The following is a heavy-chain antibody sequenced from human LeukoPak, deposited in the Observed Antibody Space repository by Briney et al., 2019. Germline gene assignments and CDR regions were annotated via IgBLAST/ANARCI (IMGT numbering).Heavy chain of an antibody. D-gene: IGHD1-14*01. CDR3: ARDLVIGISGGYYSYMDV. Sequence: ASVKVSCTASGYTFIDHYFHWVRQAPGQGLEWMGWINSDSGATRYAQKFQGRVALTRDTSINTAYMELSSLRSDDTAVYYCARDLVIGISGGYYSYMDVWGKGTTVTVSS. CDR2: INSDSGAT. V-gene: IGHV1-2*02. J-gene: IGHJ6*03. CDR1: GYTFIDHY.